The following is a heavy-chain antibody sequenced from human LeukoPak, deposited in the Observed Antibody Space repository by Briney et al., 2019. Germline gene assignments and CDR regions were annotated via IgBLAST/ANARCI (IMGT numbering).Heavy chain of an antibody. V-gene: IGHV4-34*01. D-gene: IGHD6-19*01. J-gene: IGHJ4*02. CDR1: GGSFSGYY. CDR2: INDSGST. CDR3: ASSHGMTGIAVAGTSYYFDY. Sequence: PSETLSLTCAVYGGSFSGYYWSWIRHPPGKGLEWIGEINDSGSTNYNPSLKSRVTISVDTSKNQFSLKLNSVTAADTAVYYCASSHGMTGIAVAGTSYYFDYWGQGTLVTVSS.